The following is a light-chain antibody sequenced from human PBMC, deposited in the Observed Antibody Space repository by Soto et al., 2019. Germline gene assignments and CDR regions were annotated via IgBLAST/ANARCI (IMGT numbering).Light chain of an antibody. V-gene: IGKV3-15*01. Sequence: EIVMTQSPATLSVSPGERSTLSCRASQSVSSNLAWHQQKPGQAPRLXXYGASTRATGIPARFSGSGCGTEFTLTTCSLQSEDFSVYYCQQYNNWPPITFGQGTRLEIK. CDR1: QSVSSN. J-gene: IGKJ5*01. CDR2: GAS. CDR3: QQYNNWPPIT.